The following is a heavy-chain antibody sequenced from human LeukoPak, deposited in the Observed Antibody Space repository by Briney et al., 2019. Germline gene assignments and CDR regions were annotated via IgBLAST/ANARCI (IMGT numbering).Heavy chain of an antibody. Sequence: GASVKVSCKASGYTFTSYYMHWVRQAPGQGLEWMGIINPSGGSPIYAQKFQGRVTMTRDTSTCTVYMELSSLRSEDPAVYYCARDREGRDYFDYWGQGTLVTVSS. D-gene: IGHD1-26*01. V-gene: IGHV1-46*01. J-gene: IGHJ4*02. CDR2: INPSGGSP. CDR1: GYTFTSYY. CDR3: ARDREGRDYFDY.